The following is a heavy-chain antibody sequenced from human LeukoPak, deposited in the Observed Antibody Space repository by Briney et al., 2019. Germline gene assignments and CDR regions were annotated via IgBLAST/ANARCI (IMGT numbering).Heavy chain of an antibody. J-gene: IGHJ3*02. V-gene: IGHV3-23*01. CDR2: ISGSGGST. Sequence: GSLRLSCAASGFTFSSYEMNWVRQAPGKGLEWVSAISGSGGSTYYADSVKGRFTISRDNSKNTLYLQMNSLRAEDTAVYYCAKETYYYDSSGYGLGAFDIWGQGTMVTVSS. CDR1: GFTFSSYE. D-gene: IGHD3-22*01. CDR3: AKETYYYDSSGYGLGAFDI.